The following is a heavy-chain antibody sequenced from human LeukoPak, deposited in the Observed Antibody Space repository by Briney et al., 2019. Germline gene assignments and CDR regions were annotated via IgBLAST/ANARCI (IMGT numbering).Heavy chain of an antibody. J-gene: IGHJ5*02. CDR2: INHSGST. V-gene: IGHV4-34*01. D-gene: IGHD2-2*01. CDR1: GGSFSDYY. Sequence: SETLSLTCALYGGSFSDYYWSWIRQPPGKGLEWIGEINHSGSTNYNPSLKSRVTISVDTSKNQFSLKLSSVTAADTAVYYCASSVVVTGTGWFDPWGQGTLVTVSS. CDR3: ASSVVVTGTGWFDP.